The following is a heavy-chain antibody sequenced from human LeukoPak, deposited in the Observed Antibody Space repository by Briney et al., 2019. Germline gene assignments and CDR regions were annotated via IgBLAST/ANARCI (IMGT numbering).Heavy chain of an antibody. J-gene: IGHJ4*02. V-gene: IGHV3-9*01. CDR3: AKAVGRNYDFWSIFDY. CDR2: ISWNSGSI. CDR1: GFTFDDYA. D-gene: IGHD3-3*01. Sequence: GGSLRLSCAASGFTFDDYAMHWVRQAPGKGLEGVSGISWNSGSIGYADSVKGRFTISRDNAKNSLYLQMNSLRAEDTALYYCAKAVGRNYDFWSIFDYWGQGTLVTVSS.